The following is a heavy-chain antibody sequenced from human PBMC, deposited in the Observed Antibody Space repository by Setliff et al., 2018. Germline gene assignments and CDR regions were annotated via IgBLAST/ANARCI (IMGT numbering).Heavy chain of an antibody. CDR3: ARDVAPPNDIRFDP. Sequence: SGGSLRLSCAASGFTFNSYWMNWVRQAPGKGLVWVSRLNGDGSTTNYADFVKGRFTISRDNAKNTLYLQMNSLRAEDTAVYYCARDVAPPNDIRFDPWGQGTLVTVSS. D-gene: IGHD2-15*01. V-gene: IGHV3-74*01. J-gene: IGHJ5*02. CDR2: LNGDGSTT. CDR1: GFTFNSYW.